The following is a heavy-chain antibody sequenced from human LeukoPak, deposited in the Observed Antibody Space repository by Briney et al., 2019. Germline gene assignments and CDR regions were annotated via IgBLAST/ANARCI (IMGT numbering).Heavy chain of an antibody. Sequence: PSETLSLTCTVSGGSISSSSYYWGWIRQPPGKGLEWIGSIYYSGSTYYNPSLKSRVTISVDTSKNQFSLKLSSVTAADTAVYYCAGEFNGDYSYWGQGTLVTVSS. CDR3: AGEFNGDYSY. V-gene: IGHV4-39*07. J-gene: IGHJ4*02. D-gene: IGHD4-17*01. CDR1: GGSISSSSYY. CDR2: IYYSGST.